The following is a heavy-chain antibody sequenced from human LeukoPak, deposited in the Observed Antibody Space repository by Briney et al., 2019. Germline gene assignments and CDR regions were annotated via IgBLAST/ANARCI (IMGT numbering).Heavy chain of an antibody. CDR1: GGSISSSSYY. Sequence: PSETLSLICTVSGGSISSSSYYWGWIRQPPGKGLEWIGSIYYSGSTYYNPSLKSRVTISVDTSKNQFSLKLSSVTAADTAVYYCARQGEYCFDYWGQGTLVTVSS. V-gene: IGHV4-39*01. CDR2: IYYSGST. D-gene: IGHD3-16*01. CDR3: ARQGEYCFDY. J-gene: IGHJ4*02.